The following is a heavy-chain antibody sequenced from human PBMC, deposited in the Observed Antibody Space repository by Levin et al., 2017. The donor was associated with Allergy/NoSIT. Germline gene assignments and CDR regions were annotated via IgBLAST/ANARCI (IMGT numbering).Heavy chain of an antibody. CDR1: GYTFTSYD. CDR3: ATQYYYDSSGYYDKLLSFDY. J-gene: IGHJ4*02. D-gene: IGHD3-22*01. CDR2: MNPNSGNT. V-gene: IGHV1-8*01. Sequence: GESLKISCKASGYTFTSYDINWVRQATGQGLEWMGWMNPNSGNTGYAQKFQGRVTMTRNTSISTAYMELSSLRSEDTAVYYCATQYYYDSSGYYDKLLSFDYWGQGTLVTVSS.